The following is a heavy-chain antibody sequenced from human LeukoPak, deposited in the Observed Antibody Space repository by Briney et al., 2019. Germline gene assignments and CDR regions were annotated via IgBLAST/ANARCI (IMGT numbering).Heavy chain of an antibody. J-gene: IGHJ6*02. CDR1: GFTFSSYA. D-gene: IGHD1-14*01. V-gene: IGHV3-74*01. Sequence: GGSLRLSCAASGFTFSSYAMSWVRQAPGKGLEWVSRINGDGRSTSYADSVKGRFTITRDNAKYTLFLQMNNLGAEDTAVYYCAKDRGAPDFYYYYGMDVWGQGTTVTVSS. CDR2: INGDGRST. CDR3: AKDRGAPDFYYYYGMDV.